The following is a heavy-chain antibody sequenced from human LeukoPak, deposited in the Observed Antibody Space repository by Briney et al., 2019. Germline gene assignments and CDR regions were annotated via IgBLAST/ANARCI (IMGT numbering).Heavy chain of an antibody. D-gene: IGHD5-24*01. J-gene: IGHJ4*02. CDR1: GFTFSSYS. V-gene: IGHV3-48*01. Sequence: PGGSVRLSCAASGFTFSSYSMNWVRQAPGKGLEWVSYISSSSSTIYYADSVKGRFTISRDNAKNSLYLQMNSLRAEDTAVYYCAKDLRRRDGYNLPDYWGQGTLVTVSS. CDR2: ISSSSSTI. CDR3: AKDLRRRDGYNLPDY.